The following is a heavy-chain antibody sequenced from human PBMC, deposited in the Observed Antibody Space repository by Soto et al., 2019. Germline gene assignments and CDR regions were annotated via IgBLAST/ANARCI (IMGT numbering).Heavy chain of an antibody. CDR1: GFSLSTSGVG. CDR2: ISWDDEK. Sequence: QITLKESGPTLVKPTQTLTLTCTFSGFSLSTSGVGVGWIRQPPGKALEWLALISWDDEKRYSPSLKSRLTITQDTSKNQVVLTMTNMDPVDTGTYYCADSEGWSRMARLDPWGQGTFVTVSS. D-gene: IGHD6-19*01. V-gene: IGHV2-5*02. CDR3: ADSEGWSRMARLDP. J-gene: IGHJ5*02.